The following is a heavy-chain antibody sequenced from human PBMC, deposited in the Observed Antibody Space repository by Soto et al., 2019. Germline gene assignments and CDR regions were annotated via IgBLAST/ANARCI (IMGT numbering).Heavy chain of an antibody. D-gene: IGHD3-3*01. V-gene: IGHV1-24*01. CDR3: ATSSNDFWSGYYREKYYFDY. CDR1: GYTLTELS. CDR2: FDPEDGET. Sequence: GASVKVSCKVSGYTLTELSMHWVRQAPGKGLEWMGGFDPEDGETIYAQKFQGRVTMTEDTSTDTAYMELSSLRSEDTAVYYCATSSNDFWSGYYREKYYFDYWGQGTLVTVSS. J-gene: IGHJ4*02.